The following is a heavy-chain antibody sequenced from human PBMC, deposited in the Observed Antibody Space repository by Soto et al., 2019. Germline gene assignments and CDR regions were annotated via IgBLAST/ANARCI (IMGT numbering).Heavy chain of an antibody. J-gene: IGHJ4*02. CDR2: SRDKPQAYST. V-gene: IGHV3-72*01. CDR1: GFTLSDHY. D-gene: IGHD5-18*01. CDR3: ARDGPKTIYSYGSPY. Sequence: GGSLRLSCAGSGFTLSDHYIDWVRQAPGKGLEWVGRSRDKPQAYSTTYAASVKGRFTASRDESKNSAYLQMNSLRAEDTAVYYCARDGPKTIYSYGSPYWGQGTLVTVSS.